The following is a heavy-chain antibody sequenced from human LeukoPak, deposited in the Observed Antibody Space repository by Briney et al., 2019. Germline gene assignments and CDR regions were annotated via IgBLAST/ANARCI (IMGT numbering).Heavy chain of an antibody. CDR1: GFTFSSYA. Sequence: PGGSLRLSCAASGFTFSSYAMSWVRQAPGKGLDWVSAISGSGGSTYYAASVKGRFTISRDNSKNTLYLQMNSLRAEDTAVYYCAKTHCSGGSCYSYFDYWGQGTLVTVSS. D-gene: IGHD2-15*01. CDR2: ISGSGGST. CDR3: AKTHCSGGSCYSYFDY. V-gene: IGHV3-23*01. J-gene: IGHJ4*02.